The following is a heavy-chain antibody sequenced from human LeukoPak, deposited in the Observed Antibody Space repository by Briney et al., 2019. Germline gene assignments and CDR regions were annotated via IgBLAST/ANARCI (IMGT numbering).Heavy chain of an antibody. CDR1: ASTFSSYV. D-gene: IGHD3-3*01. CDR2: IGGSGSTT. CDR3: AKGEAHAFWSSYYFDY. J-gene: IGHJ4*02. Sequence: GGSLRLSCAASASTFSSYVMSWVRQAPGKGLEWISTIGGSGSTTYYADSIKGRFIISRDNSKNTLYLQTNSLRAEDTAVYYCAKGEAHAFWSSYYFDYWGQGTLVTVSS. V-gene: IGHV3-23*01.